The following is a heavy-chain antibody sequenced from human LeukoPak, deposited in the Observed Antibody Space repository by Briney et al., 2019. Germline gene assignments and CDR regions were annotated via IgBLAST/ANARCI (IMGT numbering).Heavy chain of an antibody. Sequence: SGTLSLTCAVYGGSFSGYYWSWIRQPPGKGLEWIGEINHSGSTNYNPSLKSRVTISVDTSKNQFSLKLSSVTAADTAVYYCARTGYCSSTSCPNWFDPWGQGTLVTVSS. D-gene: IGHD2-2*01. CDR3: ARTGYCSSTSCPNWFDP. V-gene: IGHV4-34*01. CDR2: INHSGST. CDR1: GGSFSGYY. J-gene: IGHJ5*02.